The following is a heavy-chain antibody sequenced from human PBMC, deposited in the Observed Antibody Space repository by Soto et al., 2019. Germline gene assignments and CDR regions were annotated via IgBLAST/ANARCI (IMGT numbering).Heavy chain of an antibody. CDR2: IDTDGSTT. CDR1: GFSFSDYW. Sequence: EVQLVESGGGLVQPGGSLRLSCAASGFSFSDYWMHWVRQAPGKGLVWVSCIDTDGSTTTYADSVKGRFTISRDNVKNTLYLQMDSLRAVDTALYYCSRGGGFSGNYLGGQGTLVTVSS. V-gene: IGHV3-74*01. J-gene: IGHJ4*02. D-gene: IGHD1-26*01. CDR3: SRGGGFSGNYL.